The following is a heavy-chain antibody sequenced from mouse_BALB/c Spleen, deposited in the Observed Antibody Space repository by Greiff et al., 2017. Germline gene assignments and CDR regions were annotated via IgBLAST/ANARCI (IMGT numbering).Heavy chain of an antibody. Sequence: QLKESGPGLVKPSQSLSLTCTVTGYSITSDYAWNWIRQFPGNKLEWMGYISYSGSTSYNPSLKSRISITRDTSKNQFFLQLNSVTTEDTATYYCARLLRLPAWFAYWGQGTLVTVSA. D-gene: IGHD1-2*01. V-gene: IGHV3-2*02. CDR2: ISYSGST. J-gene: IGHJ3*01. CDR3: ARLLRLPAWFAY. CDR1: GYSITSDYA.